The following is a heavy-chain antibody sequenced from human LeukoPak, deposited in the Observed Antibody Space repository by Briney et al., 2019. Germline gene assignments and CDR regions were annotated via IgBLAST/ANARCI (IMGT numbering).Heavy chain of an antibody. J-gene: IGHJ4*02. D-gene: IGHD6-13*01. CDR3: ARVTGYVMEDYFDY. V-gene: IGHV4-61*01. Sequence: SETLSLTCTVSGGSISSSSYYWSWIRQPPGKGLEWIGDIYYSGSTNYNPSLKSRVTISVDTSKNQFSLKLSSVTAADTAVYYCARVTGYVMEDYFDYWGQGTLVTVSS. CDR1: GGSISSSSYY. CDR2: IYYSGST.